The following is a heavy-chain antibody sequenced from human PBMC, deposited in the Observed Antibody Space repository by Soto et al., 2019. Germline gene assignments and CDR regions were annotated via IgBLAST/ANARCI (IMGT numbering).Heavy chain of an antibody. V-gene: IGHV3-30*18. D-gene: IGHD1-1*01. Sequence: GGSLRLSCAASGFTFSSYGMHWVRQAPGKGLEWVAVMSYDGTNKYYADSVKGRFTISRDNSKNTVYLQMNSLRAEDTAVYYCAKSVYNWNDGFFDYWGQGTLVTVSS. CDR3: AKSVYNWNDGFFDY. CDR1: GFTFSSYG. J-gene: IGHJ4*02. CDR2: MSYDGTNK.